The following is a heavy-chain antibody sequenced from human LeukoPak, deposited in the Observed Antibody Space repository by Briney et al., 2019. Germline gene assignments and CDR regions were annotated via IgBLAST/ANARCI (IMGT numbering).Heavy chain of an antibody. CDR1: GGSVRGYY. J-gene: IGHJ4*02. D-gene: IGHD2-15*01. CDR2: TNHSGST. CDR3: ARGPYCSGGSCSVAFDY. V-gene: IGHV4-34*01. Sequence: PSETLSLICAVYGGSVRGYYWSWIRQPPGKGLEWIGETNHSGSTNYNPSLKSRVTISVDTSKNQFSLKLSSVTAADTAVYYCARGPYCSGGSCSVAFDYWGQGTLVTVSS.